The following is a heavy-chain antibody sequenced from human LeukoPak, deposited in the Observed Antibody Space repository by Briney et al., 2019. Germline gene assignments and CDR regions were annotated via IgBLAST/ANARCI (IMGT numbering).Heavy chain of an antibody. V-gene: IGHV3-30*18. CDR3: AKDEEVAVTVDAFDI. CDR1: GFTFSIYG. Sequence: PGGSLRLSCAASGFTFSIYGMHWVRQAPGKGLEWVAVISYDGSNKYYADSVKGRFTISRDNSKNTLYLQMNSLRAEDTAVYYCAKDEEVAVTVDAFDIWGQGTMVTVSS. D-gene: IGHD2-15*01. CDR2: ISYDGSNK. J-gene: IGHJ3*02.